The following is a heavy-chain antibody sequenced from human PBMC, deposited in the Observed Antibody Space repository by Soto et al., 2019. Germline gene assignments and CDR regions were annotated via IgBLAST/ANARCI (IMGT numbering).Heavy chain of an antibody. D-gene: IGHD1-26*01. V-gene: IGHV3-21*01. CDR1: GFTFSSYS. J-gene: IGHJ4*02. CDR2: ISSSSSYI. CDR3: ARGSVGATLFDY. Sequence: GGSLRLSCAASGFTFSSYSMNWVRQAPGKGLEWVSSISSSSSYIYYADSVKGRFTISRDNAKNSLYLQMNSLRAEDTAVYYCARGSVGATLFDYRGQGTLVTVSS.